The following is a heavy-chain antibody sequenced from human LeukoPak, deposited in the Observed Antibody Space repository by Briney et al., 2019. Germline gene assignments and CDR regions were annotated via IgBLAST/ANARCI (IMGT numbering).Heavy chain of an antibody. V-gene: IGHV3-23*01. Sequence: QPGGSLRLSCAASGFTFSSYAMSWVRQAPGKGLEWVSAISGSGGSTYYADSVKGRFTISRDNSKNTLYLQMNSLRAEDTAVYYCANTHNLLWFGELLSWFDPWGQGTLVTVSS. D-gene: IGHD3-10*01. CDR3: ANTHNLLWFGELLSWFDP. J-gene: IGHJ5*02. CDR2: ISGSGGST. CDR1: GFTFSSYA.